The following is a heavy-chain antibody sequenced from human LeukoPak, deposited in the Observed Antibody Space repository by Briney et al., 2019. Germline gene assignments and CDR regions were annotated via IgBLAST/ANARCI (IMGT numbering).Heavy chain of an antibody. CDR3: ARQNDFRLDY. V-gene: IGHV5-51*01. CDR2: IYPGGSDT. CDR1: GYTFSSYW. D-gene: IGHD3-3*01. J-gene: IGHJ4*02. Sequence: GESLRISCKGSGYTFSSYWIGWVRQMPGKGLEWMGIIYPGGSDTRYSPSLQGQVTISVDTSIGTAYLQWSSLKASDTAIYYCARQNDFRLDYWGQGTLVTVSS.